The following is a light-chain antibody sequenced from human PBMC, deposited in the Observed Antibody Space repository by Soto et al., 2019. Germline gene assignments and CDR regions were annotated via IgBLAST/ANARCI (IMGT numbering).Light chain of an antibody. Sequence: AIRMTQSPSSLSAATGDRVTITCRASQSISTYLAWYQQKPGKAPKLLIYGASTLQSGVPSRFSGSGSGTDFTLTISSLQPEDFATYYCQQSYSTPRTFGQGTKVDI. J-gene: IGKJ1*01. CDR1: QSISTY. CDR2: GAS. CDR3: QQSYSTPRT. V-gene: IGKV1-8*01.